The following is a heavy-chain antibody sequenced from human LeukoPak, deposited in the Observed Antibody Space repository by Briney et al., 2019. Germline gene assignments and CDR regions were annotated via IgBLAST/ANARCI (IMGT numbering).Heavy chain of an antibody. CDR2: IYYSGST. D-gene: IGHD5-18*01. J-gene: IGHJ6*02. CDR1: GGSISSGGYY. Sequence: PSQTLSLTCTVSGGSISSGGYYWSWIRQHPGKGLEWIGYIYYSGSTNYNPSLKSRVTISVDKSKNQFSLKLSSVTAADTAVYYCARYGGYSYGSSYYGMDVWGQGTTVTVSS. CDR3: ARYGGYSYGSSYYGMDV. V-gene: IGHV4-31*03.